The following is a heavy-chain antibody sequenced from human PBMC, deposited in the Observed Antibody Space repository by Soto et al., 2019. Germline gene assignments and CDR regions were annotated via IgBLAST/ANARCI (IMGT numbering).Heavy chain of an antibody. CDR2: ISYDGSNK. CDR3: AKVRGPEPYCSGGSCYHDY. Sequence: GGSLRLSCAASGFTLSDYYMSWVRQAPGKGLEWVAVISYDGSNKYYADSVKGRFTISRDNSKNTLYLQMNSLRAEDTAVYYCAKVRGPEPYCSGGSCYHDYWGQGTLVTVSS. CDR1: GFTLSDYY. V-gene: IGHV3-30*18. J-gene: IGHJ4*02. D-gene: IGHD2-15*01.